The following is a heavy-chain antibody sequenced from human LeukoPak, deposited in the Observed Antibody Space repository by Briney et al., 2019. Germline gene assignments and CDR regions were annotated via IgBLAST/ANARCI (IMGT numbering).Heavy chain of an antibody. Sequence: GASVKVSCKASGYTFNKYGISWVRQAPGQGLEWMGWISCYNGDTRYAQKFQGRVTMTTDTSTSTVHMELRSLRSDDTAVYYCARDPSNTSGYHVYHDYWGQGALVTVSS. CDR3: ARDPSNTSGYHVYHDY. CDR1: GYTFNKYG. J-gene: IGHJ4*02. CDR2: ISCYNGDT. V-gene: IGHV1-18*01. D-gene: IGHD2-2*01.